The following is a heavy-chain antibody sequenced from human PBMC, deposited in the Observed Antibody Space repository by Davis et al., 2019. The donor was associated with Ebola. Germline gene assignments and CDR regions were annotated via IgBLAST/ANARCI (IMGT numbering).Heavy chain of an antibody. J-gene: IGHJ6*03. CDR3: AKGGDYDFWSGYASYYYYYMDV. D-gene: IGHD3-3*01. CDR2: ISGSGGST. CDR1: GFTFSSYA. V-gene: IGHV3-23*01. Sequence: GESLKISCAASGFTFSSYAMSWVRQAPGKGLEWVSAISGSGGSTYYADSVKGRFTISRDNSKNTLYLQMNSLRAEDTAVYYCAKGGDYDFWSGYASYYYYYMDVWGKGTTVTVSS.